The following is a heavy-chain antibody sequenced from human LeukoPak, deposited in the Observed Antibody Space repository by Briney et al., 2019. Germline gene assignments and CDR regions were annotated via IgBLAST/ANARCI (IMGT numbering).Heavy chain of an antibody. J-gene: IGHJ4*02. D-gene: IGHD3-3*01. CDR1: GGSFSGYY. CDR2: INHSGST. CDR3: ARGKNFWGGYFDY. Sequence: SETLSLTCAVYGGSFSGYYWSWIRQPPGKGLEWIGEINHSGSTNYNPSLKSRVTISVDTSKNQFSLKLSSVTAADTAVYYCARGKNFWGGYFDYWGQGTLVTVSS. V-gene: IGHV4-34*01.